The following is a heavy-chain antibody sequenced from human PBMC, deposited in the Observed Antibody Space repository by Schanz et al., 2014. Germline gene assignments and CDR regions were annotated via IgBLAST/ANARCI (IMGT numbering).Heavy chain of an antibody. Sequence: QVQLQESGPGLVKPSETLSLTCTVPSDSISHYYLSWIRQPPGKELEWVAFIYDRGSTSYNPSLNSRVPISLDTAKNQFPRKLGSVTAADTAVYYCARHRVYGAFDLWGQGTLVTVSS. CDR2: IYDRGST. J-gene: IGHJ4*02. D-gene: IGHD4-17*01. CDR1: SDSISHYY. CDR3: ARHRVYGAFDL. V-gene: IGHV4-59*08.